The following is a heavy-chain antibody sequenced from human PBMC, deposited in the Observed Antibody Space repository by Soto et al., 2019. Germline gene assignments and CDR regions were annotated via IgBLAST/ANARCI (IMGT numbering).Heavy chain of an antibody. V-gene: IGHV3-74*01. J-gene: IGHJ4*02. CDR3: ARVGYGSGSYHFDY. CDR2: INSDGSTT. Sequence: EVQLVESGGGLVQPGGSLRLSCAASGFTFSSCWMHWVRQAPGKGLVWVSRINSDGSTTSYTDSVKGRFTISRDNAKNTLYRQMNSLRAEDTAVYYCARVGYGSGSYHFDYWGQGTLVTVSS. CDR1: GFTFSSCW. D-gene: IGHD3-10*01.